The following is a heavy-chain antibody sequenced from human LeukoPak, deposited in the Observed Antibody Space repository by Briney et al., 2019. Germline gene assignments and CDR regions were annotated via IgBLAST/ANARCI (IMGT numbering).Heavy chain of an antibody. Sequence: HPGRSLRLSCAASGLTFRNYGMHWVRQAPGKGLEWVAVIWYDGSNKYYADSVKGRFTISRDNSKDTLYLQMNSLRAEDTAVYYCATDRNSGKYYDYWGQGTLVTVSS. CDR2: IWYDGSNK. V-gene: IGHV3-33*01. CDR3: ATDRNSGKYYDY. J-gene: IGHJ4*02. D-gene: IGHD1-26*01. CDR1: GLTFRNYG.